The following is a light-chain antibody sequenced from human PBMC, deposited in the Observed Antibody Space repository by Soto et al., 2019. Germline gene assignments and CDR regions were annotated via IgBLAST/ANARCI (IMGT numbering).Light chain of an antibody. Sequence: QSALTQPASVSGSPGQSITISCTGTSSDVGGYNYVSWYQQHPGKAPKLMIYEVSNRPSGVSNRFSGSKSGNPDSLTLSWLPAYDEADYYCRSYTSSSPPYVFGTGTKLTVL. CDR1: SSDVGGYNY. CDR2: EVS. V-gene: IGLV2-14*01. CDR3: RSYTSSSPPYV. J-gene: IGLJ1*01.